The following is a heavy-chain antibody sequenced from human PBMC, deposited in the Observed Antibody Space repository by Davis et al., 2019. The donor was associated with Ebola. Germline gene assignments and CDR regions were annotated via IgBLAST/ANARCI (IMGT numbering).Heavy chain of an antibody. CDR3: ARYSNYYYYCYGMDV. CDR1: GYSFTSYW. V-gene: IGHV5-51*01. CDR2: IYPGDSDT. J-gene: IGHJ6*02. D-gene: IGHD4-11*01. Sequence: GESLKISCKGSGYSFTSYWIGRVRQMPGKGLEWMGIIYPGDSDTRYSPSFQGQVTIPADKSISTAYLQWSSLKASDTAMYYCARYSNYYYYCYGMDVWGQGTTVTVSS.